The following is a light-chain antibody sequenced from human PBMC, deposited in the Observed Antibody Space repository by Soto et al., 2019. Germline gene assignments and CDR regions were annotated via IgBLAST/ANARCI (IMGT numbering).Light chain of an antibody. CDR3: QQYGSSPKGT. CDR1: QSVSSNY. V-gene: IGKV3D-20*01. J-gene: IGKJ3*01. CDR2: DAS. Sequence: EIVLTQSPATLSLSPGARATLSCGASQSVSSNYVAWYQQKPGLAPRLLIYDASSRATGIPDRFSGSGSGTDFTLTISRLEPEDFAVYYCQQYGSSPKGTFGPGTRVDI.